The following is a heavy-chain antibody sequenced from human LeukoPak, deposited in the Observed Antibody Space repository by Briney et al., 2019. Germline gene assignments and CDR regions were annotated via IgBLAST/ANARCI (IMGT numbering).Heavy chain of an antibody. V-gene: IGHV3-33*01. CDR2: IWYDGSSK. D-gene: IGHD6-13*01. CDR1: GFTFSSYG. J-gene: IGHJ4*02. Sequence: GGSLRLSCAATGFTFSSYGMHWVRQAPGKGLEWVAVIWYDGSSKYYADSVKGRFTISRDNSKNTLYLQMNSLRAEDTAVYYCASDLGSSSWYYCWGQGTLVTVSS. CDR3: ASDLGSSSWYYC.